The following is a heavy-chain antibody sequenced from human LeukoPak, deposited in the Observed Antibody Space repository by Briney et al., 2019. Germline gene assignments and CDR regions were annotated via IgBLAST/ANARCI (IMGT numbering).Heavy chain of an antibody. V-gene: IGHV3-48*03. CDR3: ARYCGSGSYVTGGMDV. Sequence: GGSLRLSCAAAGLTFSSYEMSWVRQAPGKGLEWLSYISTGGSTTHYADSVKGRFTMSRDNVKNSLYLQMNSLRAEDTAVYYCARYCGSGSYVTGGMDVWGQGTTVTVSS. J-gene: IGHJ6*02. D-gene: IGHD3-10*01. CDR1: GLTFSSYE. CDR2: ISTGGSTT.